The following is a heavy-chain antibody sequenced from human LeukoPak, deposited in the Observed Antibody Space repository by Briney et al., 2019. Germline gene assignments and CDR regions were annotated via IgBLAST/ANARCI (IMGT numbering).Heavy chain of an antibody. Sequence: GGSLRLSCAASGFTFSSNAMTWVRQAPGKGLEWVSVITGNGGRTYYADSVKGRFTISRDNSKNTLSLQMNSLRADDAAVYYCAKDAVAPGSGGDYFDYWGQGTLVTVSS. CDR2: ITGNGGRT. D-gene: IGHD3-10*01. CDR3: AKDAVAPGSGGDYFDY. V-gene: IGHV3-23*01. CDR1: GFTFSSNA. J-gene: IGHJ4*02.